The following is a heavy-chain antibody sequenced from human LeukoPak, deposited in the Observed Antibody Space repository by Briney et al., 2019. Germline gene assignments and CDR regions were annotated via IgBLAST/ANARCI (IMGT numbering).Heavy chain of an antibody. CDR2: ISYDGSNK. J-gene: IGHJ4*02. CDR3: ARDRGGWSWFVDY. V-gene: IGHV3-30-3*01. Sequence: PGGSLRLSCAASGFTFSSYAMHWVRQAPGKGLEWVAVISYDGSNKYYADSVKGRFTISRDNSKNTLYLQMNSLRAEDTAVYYCARDRGGWSWFVDYWGQGTLVTVSS. CDR1: GFTFSSYA. D-gene: IGHD6-19*01.